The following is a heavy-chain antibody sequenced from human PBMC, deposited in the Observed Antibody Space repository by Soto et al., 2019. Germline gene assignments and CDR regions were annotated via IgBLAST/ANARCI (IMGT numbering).Heavy chain of an antibody. CDR3: ARLSQLFDYYYYYYMDV. CDR1: GGSISSYY. V-gene: IGHV4-59*08. CDR2: IYYSGST. J-gene: IGHJ6*03. D-gene: IGHD3-3*01. Sequence: SETLSLTCTVSGGSISSYYWSWNRQPPGKGLEWIGYIYYSGSTNYNPSLKSRVTISVDTSKNQFSLKLSSVTAADTAVYYCARLSQLFDYYYYYYMDVWGKGTTVTVSS.